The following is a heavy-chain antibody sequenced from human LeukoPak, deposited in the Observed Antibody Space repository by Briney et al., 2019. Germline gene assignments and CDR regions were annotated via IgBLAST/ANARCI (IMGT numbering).Heavy chain of an antibody. CDR3: ARSGPQAPDCYHY. CDR2: INQDENHR. J-gene: IGHJ4*02. V-gene: IGHV3-7*03. D-gene: IGHD2-21*02. Sequence: GGSLRLSCAASGFTFNSYAMTWVRQAPGKGLEWVASINQDENHRHYVPSARGRFTISRDNAKNSLLLQMNSLTAEDTAIYYCARSGPQAPDCYHYWGQGTQVTVSS. CDR1: GFTFNSYA.